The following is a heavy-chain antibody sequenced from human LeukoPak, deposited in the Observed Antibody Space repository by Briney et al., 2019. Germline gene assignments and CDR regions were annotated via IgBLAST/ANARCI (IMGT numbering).Heavy chain of an antibody. Sequence: GGSLRLSCAASGFTFSSYWMHWVRQAPGKGLVWVSRINSDGSSTTYADSVNGRFTISRDNAKNTLYLQMNSLRAEDTAVYYCTRGDSWAFDYWGQGTLVTVSS. V-gene: IGHV3-74*01. J-gene: IGHJ4*02. D-gene: IGHD6-13*01. CDR1: GFTFSSYW. CDR3: TRGDSWAFDY. CDR2: INSDGSST.